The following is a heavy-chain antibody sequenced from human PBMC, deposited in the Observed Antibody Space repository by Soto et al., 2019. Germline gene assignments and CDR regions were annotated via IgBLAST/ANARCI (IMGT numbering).Heavy chain of an antibody. D-gene: IGHD6-13*01. CDR2: ISGSGGST. V-gene: IGHV3-23*01. J-gene: IGHJ4*02. CDR3: AKDLSSPTREQDY. Sequence: PGGSLRLSCAASGFTFDDYGMSWVRQAPGKGLEWVSAISGSGGSTYYADSVKGRFTISRDNSKNTLYLQMNSLRAEDTAVYYCAKDLSSPTREQDYWGQGTLVTVSS. CDR1: GFTFDDYG.